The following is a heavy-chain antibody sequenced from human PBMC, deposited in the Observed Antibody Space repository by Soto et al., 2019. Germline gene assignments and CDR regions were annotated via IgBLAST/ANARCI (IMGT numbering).Heavy chain of an antibody. J-gene: IGHJ4*02. Sequence: QVQLQESGPGLVKPSETLSLTCTVSGGSINNYYWSWIRQPPGKGLEWIAYIFSTGTTSYNPSLKSRVSASVDTSKNQLYPHPNSVTSADTAVYYCARHHQVPYFRQGLDYWGQGTLVTVSS. V-gene: IGHV4-59*08. CDR2: IFSTGTT. CDR3: ARHHQVPYFRQGLDY. D-gene: IGHD3-10*01. CDR1: GGSINNYY.